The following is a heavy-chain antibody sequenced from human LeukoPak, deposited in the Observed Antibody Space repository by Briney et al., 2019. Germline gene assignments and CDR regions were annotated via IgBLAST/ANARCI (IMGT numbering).Heavy chain of an antibody. V-gene: IGHV3-53*01. CDR3: ARGVEPLAANTLAY. J-gene: IGHJ4*02. Sequence: HPGGSLRLSCAASGFTVITNDMTWVRQAPGKGLEWVSVLYSDGNTKYADSVQVRFTVSRDNSKNTLYLEMNSLSPDDTAVYYCARGVEPLAANTLAYCGQGSLVTVSS. CDR2: LYSDGNT. D-gene: IGHD1-14*01. CDR1: GFTVITND.